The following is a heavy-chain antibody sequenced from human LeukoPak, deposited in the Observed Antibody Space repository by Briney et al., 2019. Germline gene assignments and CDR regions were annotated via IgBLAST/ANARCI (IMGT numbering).Heavy chain of an antibody. CDR3: AKVPYSDYGSGRPPFMDV. CDR2: ISWNSGSI. D-gene: IGHD3-10*01. CDR1: GFTFDDYA. Sequence: PGGSLRLSCAASGFTFDDYAMHWVRQAPGKGLEWVSGISWNSGSIGYADSVKGRFTISRDNSENTLYLQMNNLRAEDTAIHYCAKVPYSDYGSGRPPFMDVWGQGTTVAVSS. J-gene: IGHJ6*02. V-gene: IGHV3-9*01.